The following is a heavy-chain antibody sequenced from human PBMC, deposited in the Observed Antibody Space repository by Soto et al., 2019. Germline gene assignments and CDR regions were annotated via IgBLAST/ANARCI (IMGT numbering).Heavy chain of an antibody. CDR3: ARVALSIAVAGPYYYYYGMDV. Sequence: GASVKVSCKASGGTFSSYAISWVRQAPGQGLEWMGGIIPIFGTANYAQKFQGRVTITADESTSTAYMELSSLRSEDTAVYYCARVALSIAVAGPYYYYYGMDVWGQGTTVTVSS. D-gene: IGHD6-19*01. J-gene: IGHJ6*02. CDR1: GGTFSSYA. V-gene: IGHV1-69*13. CDR2: IIPIFGTA.